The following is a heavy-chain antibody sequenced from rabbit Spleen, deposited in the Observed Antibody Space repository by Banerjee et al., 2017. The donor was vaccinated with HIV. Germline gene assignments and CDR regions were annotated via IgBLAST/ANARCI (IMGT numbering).Heavy chain of an antibody. J-gene: IGHJ4*01. D-gene: IGHD6-1*01. CDR1: GFSFSSYY. V-gene: IGHV1S45*01. CDR2: IDTGFGGTT. CDR3: ASAYSDIYFNL. Sequence: QEQLEESGGGLVQPEGSLTLACTASGFSFSSYYMCWVRQAPGKGLEWIACIDTGFGGTTYSASWAKGRFTISKTSSTTVTLQMTSLTAADTATYFCASAYSDIYFNLWGPGTLVTVS.